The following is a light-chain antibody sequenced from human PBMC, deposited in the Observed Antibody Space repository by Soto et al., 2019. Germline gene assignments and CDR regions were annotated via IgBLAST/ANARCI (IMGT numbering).Light chain of an antibody. CDR2: GAS. Sequence: EIVLTQSPVTLSVSPGERATLSCRASQSISTTLVWYQQKPGQPPRLLIYGASTRATGVPAGFSGSGSGTEFTLTISSLQSEDFAVYYCQQYNSWVTFGGGTKVDIK. J-gene: IGKJ4*01. CDR3: QQYNSWVT. V-gene: IGKV3-15*01. CDR1: QSISTT.